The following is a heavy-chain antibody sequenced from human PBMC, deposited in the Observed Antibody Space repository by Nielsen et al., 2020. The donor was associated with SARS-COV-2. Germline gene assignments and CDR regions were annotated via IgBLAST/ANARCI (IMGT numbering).Heavy chain of an antibody. Sequence: GESLKISCAASGFTFSSYAMHWVRQAPGKGLEWVAVISYDGSNKYYADSVKGRFTISRDNSKNTLYLQMNSLRAEDTAVYYCARDWVGYSSGWYADYWGQGTLVTVSS. J-gene: IGHJ4*02. V-gene: IGHV3-30*04. CDR3: ARDWVGYSSGWYADY. D-gene: IGHD6-19*01. CDR2: ISYDGSNK. CDR1: GFTFSSYA.